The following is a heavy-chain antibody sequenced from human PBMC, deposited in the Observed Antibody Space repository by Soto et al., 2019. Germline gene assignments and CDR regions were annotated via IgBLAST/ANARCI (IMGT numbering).Heavy chain of an antibody. D-gene: IGHD6-19*01. V-gene: IGHV3-30*03. CDR3: ARQGYSSGWNFDV. Sequence: QVQLVESGGGVVQPGRSLRLSCAASGFTFRSYGMHWVRQAPGKGLEWVALISYDESNKGYADSVKGRFTISRDNSKNTRYLQMNSLRAEDTAVYYCARQGYSSGWNFDVWGRGTLVTVSS. J-gene: IGHJ2*01. CDR2: ISYDESNK. CDR1: GFTFRSYG.